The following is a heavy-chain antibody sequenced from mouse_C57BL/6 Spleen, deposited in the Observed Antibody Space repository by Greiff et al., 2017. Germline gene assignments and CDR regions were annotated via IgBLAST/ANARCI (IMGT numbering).Heavy chain of an antibody. CDR3: ARWDYDAY. D-gene: IGHD2-4*01. J-gene: IGHJ3*01. V-gene: IGHV1-42*01. CDR1: GYSFTGYY. CDR2: INPSTGGT. Sequence: EVQLQQSGPELVKPGASVKISCKASGYSFTGYYMNWVKQSPEKSLEWIGEINPSTGGTTYNQKFKAKATLTVDKSSSTAYMQLKSLTSEDSAVYYCARWDYDAYWGQGTLVTVSA.